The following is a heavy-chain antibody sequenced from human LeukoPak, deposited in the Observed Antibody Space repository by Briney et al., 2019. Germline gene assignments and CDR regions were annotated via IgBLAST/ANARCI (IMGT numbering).Heavy chain of an antibody. Sequence: SETLSLTCAVYGGSFSGYYRSWIRQPPGKGLEWIGEINHSGSTNYNPSLKSRVTISVDTSKNQFSLKLSSVTAADTAVYYCARIAGRYYYDSSGYRYYYYMDVWGKGTTVTVSS. CDR3: ARIAGRYYYDSSGYRYYYYMDV. J-gene: IGHJ6*03. CDR2: INHSGST. D-gene: IGHD3-22*01. CDR1: GGSFSGYY. V-gene: IGHV4-34*01.